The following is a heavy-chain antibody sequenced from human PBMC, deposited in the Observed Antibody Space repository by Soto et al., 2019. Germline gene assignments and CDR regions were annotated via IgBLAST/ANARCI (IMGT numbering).Heavy chain of an antibody. CDR3: ARHFSENSSWYRKYYYYYMDV. V-gene: IGHV4-39*01. CDR2: IYYSGST. CDR1: GGSISSSSYY. Sequence: QLQLQESGPGLVKPSETLSLTCTVSGGSISSSSYYWGWIRQPPGKGLEWIGSIYYSGSTYYNPYLKSRVTISVDTSKNQFSLKLSSVTAADTAVYYCARHFSENSSWYRKYYYYYMDVWGKGTTVTVSS. D-gene: IGHD6-13*01. J-gene: IGHJ6*03.